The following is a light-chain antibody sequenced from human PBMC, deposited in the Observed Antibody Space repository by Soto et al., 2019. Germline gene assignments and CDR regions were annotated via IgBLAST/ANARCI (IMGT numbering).Light chain of an antibody. V-gene: IGKV1-33*01. CDR1: QDISNY. Sequence: DIQMTQSPSSLSASVGDRHTITCQASQDISNYLNWYQQKPGKAPKLLISDASILETGVPSRFSGSGSGTDFTFTISNLQPEDIATYYCQQYDDTPITFGQGTRLDIK. J-gene: IGKJ5*01. CDR2: DAS. CDR3: QQYDDTPIT.